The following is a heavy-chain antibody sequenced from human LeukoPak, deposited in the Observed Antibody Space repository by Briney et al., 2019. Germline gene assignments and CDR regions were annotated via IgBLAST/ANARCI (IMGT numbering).Heavy chain of an antibody. V-gene: IGHV4-59*08. D-gene: IGHD6-13*01. CDR3: ARRYSSSWDETNWFDP. CDR1: GGSISSYY. CDR2: IYYSGST. J-gene: IGHJ5*02. Sequence: PSETLSLTCTVSGGSISSYYWSWIRQPPGKGPEWIGYIYYSGSTNYNPSLKSRVTISVDTSKNQFSLKLSSVTAADTAVYYCARRYSSSWDETNWFDPWGQGTLVTVSS.